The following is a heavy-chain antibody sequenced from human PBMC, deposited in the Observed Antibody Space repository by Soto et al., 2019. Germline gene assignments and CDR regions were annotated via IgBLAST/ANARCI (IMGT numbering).Heavy chain of an antibody. J-gene: IGHJ4*02. V-gene: IGHV1-3*01. Sequence: QVQLVQSGAEVKKPGASVKVSCKASGYTFTTYSVHWVRKAPGQRLEWMGWINAGNGNTKYSQKFQDRVTITRDTSASTAYMELSSLRSEDTTVYYCARGQGTYADYWGQGTLVSVSS. CDR2: INAGNGNT. CDR3: ARGQGTYADY. D-gene: IGHD3-10*01. CDR1: GYTFTTYS.